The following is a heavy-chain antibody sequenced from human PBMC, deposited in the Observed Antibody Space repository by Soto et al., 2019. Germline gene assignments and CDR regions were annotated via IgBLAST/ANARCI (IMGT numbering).Heavy chain of an antibody. V-gene: IGHV4-39*01. CDR2: IYYSGST. CDR1: GGSISSSSYY. J-gene: IGHJ3*02. D-gene: IGHD3-3*01. Sequence: SETLSLTCTVSGGSISSSSYYWGWIRQPPGKGLEWIGSIYYSGSTYYNPSLKSRVTISVDTSKNQFSLKLSSVTAADTAVYYCARQSGPITIFGVVTDAFDIWGQGTMVTVSS. CDR3: ARQSGPITIFGVVTDAFDI.